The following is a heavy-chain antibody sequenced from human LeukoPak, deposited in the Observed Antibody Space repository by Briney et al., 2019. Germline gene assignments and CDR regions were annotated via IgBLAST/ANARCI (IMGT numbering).Heavy chain of an antibody. J-gene: IGHJ4*02. CDR3: ARAHRVAAGNYYFDY. D-gene: IGHD6-13*01. V-gene: IGHV4-59*01. Sequence: SETLSLTCTVCGGSISSYYWSWIRQPPGKGLEWIGYLYYSGSTNYNPSLKSRVTISVDTSKNQFSLKLSSVTAADTAVYYCARAHRVAAGNYYFDYWGQGTLVTVSS. CDR2: LYYSGST. CDR1: GGSISSYY.